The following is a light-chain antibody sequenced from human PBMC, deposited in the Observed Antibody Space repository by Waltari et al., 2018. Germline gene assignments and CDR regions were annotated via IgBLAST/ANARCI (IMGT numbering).Light chain of an antibody. CDR2: LGS. Sequence: DIVMTQTPLSLPVTPGEPAPISCRSSQSLLASDGYTHLHWYLQKPGQSPQLLIYLGSNRASGVPDRFSGSGSGTEFTLKISRVEAEDVGVYYCMQTLQTPWTFGQGTKVEIK. CDR3: MQTLQTPWT. CDR1: QSLLASDGYTH. J-gene: IGKJ1*01. V-gene: IGKV2-28*01.